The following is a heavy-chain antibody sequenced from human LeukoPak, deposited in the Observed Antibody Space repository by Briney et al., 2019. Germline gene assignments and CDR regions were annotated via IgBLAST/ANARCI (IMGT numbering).Heavy chain of an antibody. V-gene: IGHV3-30*18. Sequence: GGSLRLSCAASGFTFSSYAMHWVRQAPGKGLEWVAVISYDGSNKYYADSVKGRFTISRDNSKNTLYLQMNSLRAEDTAVYYCAKRGGDGNNLSTHAFDHWGQGTLVTVSS. D-gene: IGHD5-24*01. CDR3: AKRGGDGNNLSTHAFDH. J-gene: IGHJ4*02. CDR2: ISYDGSNK. CDR1: GFTFSSYA.